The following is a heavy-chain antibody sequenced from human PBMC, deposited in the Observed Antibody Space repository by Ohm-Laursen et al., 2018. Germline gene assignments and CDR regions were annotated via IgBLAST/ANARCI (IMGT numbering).Heavy chain of an antibody. CDR3: AGGTGWTESD. CDR2: INSDGSST. J-gene: IGHJ4*02. CDR1: GFTFSTSW. V-gene: IGHV3-74*01. D-gene: IGHD3-16*01. Sequence: SLRLSCSASGFTFSTSWMHWVRQAPGKGLVWVSRINSDGSSTIYADSVKGRFTISRDNAENSLYLQMNSLRAEDTAVYYCAGGTGWTESDWGQGTLVTVSS.